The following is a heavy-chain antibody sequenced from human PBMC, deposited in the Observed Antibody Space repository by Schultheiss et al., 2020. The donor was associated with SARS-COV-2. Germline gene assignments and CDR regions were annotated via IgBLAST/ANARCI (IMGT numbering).Heavy chain of an antibody. D-gene: IGHD1-26*01. CDR1: GFSLSTSGMC. CDR2: IDWDDDK. Sequence: SGPTLVKPTQTLTLTCTFSGFSLSTSGMCVSWIRQPPGKALEWLARIDWDDDKRYSPSLKSRLTITKDTSKNQVVLTMTNMDPVDTATYYCAHRRLSGSYFYYFDYWGQGTLVTVSS. V-gene: IGHV2-5*08. CDR3: AHRRLSGSYFYYFDY. J-gene: IGHJ4*02.